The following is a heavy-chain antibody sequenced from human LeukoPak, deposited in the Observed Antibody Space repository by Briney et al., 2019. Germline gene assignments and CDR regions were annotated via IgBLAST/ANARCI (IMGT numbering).Heavy chain of an antibody. V-gene: IGHV4-38-2*02. CDR1: NFSISSGYY. Sequence: TSETLSLTCTVSNFSISSGYYWGWIRQSPGKGLEWIGRIYHGGSTYYNPSLRSRVIVSVDTSKNHFSLNMRSVTAADTAVYYCARDLASCAGDGRSDGFDSWGQGLLVSVSS. CDR3: ARDLASCAGDGRSDGFDS. CDR2: IYHGGST. D-gene: IGHD2-21*02. J-gene: IGHJ4*02.